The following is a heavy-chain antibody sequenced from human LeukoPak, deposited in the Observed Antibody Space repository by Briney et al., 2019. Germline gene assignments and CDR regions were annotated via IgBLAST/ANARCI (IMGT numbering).Heavy chain of an antibody. V-gene: IGHV3-23*01. CDR2: ISGSGGST. CDR3: AKDPQTPRGYFPGGDGMDV. D-gene: IGHD2-2*03. CDR1: GFTFSSYA. Sequence: PGGSLRLSCAASGFTFSSYAMSWVRQAPGKGLEWVSAISGSGGSTYYADSVKGRFTTSRDNSKNTLYLQMNSLRAEDTAVYYCAKDPQTPRGYFPGGDGMDVWGQGTTVTVSS. J-gene: IGHJ6*02.